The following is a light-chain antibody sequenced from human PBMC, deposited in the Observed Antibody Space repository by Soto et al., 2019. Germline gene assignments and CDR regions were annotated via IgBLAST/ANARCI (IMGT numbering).Light chain of an antibody. J-gene: IGKJ1*01. CDR3: LQVYSFPRT. CDR1: QSVSSN. Sequence: EIVMTQSPATLSVSPGERATLSCRASQSVSSNLAWYQQKPGQAPRLLIYGASTRATGIPARFSGSGSGTDFTLTINTLHPEDFATYYCLQVYSFPRTFGQGTKVEIK. V-gene: IGKV3-15*01. CDR2: GAS.